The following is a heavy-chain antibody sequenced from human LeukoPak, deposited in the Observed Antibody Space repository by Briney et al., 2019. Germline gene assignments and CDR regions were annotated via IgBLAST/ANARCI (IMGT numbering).Heavy chain of an antibody. D-gene: IGHD3-10*01. J-gene: IGHJ6*02. CDR3: ARTYGFSPSYGMDV. V-gene: IGHV4-59*08. Sequence: PSETLSLTCTVSGGSISSYYWSWIRQPPGKGLEWIGYIYYSGSTNYNPSLKSRVTISVDTSKNQFSLKLSSVTAADTAVYYCARTYGFSPSYGMDVWGQRTTVTVSS. CDR2: IYYSGST. CDR1: GGSISSYY.